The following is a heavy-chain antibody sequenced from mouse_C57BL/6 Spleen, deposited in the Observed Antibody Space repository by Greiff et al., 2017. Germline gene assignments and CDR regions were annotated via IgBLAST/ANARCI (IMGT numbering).Heavy chain of an antibody. CDR2: IDPSDSYT. CDR1: GYTFTSYW. V-gene: IGHV1-69*01. Sequence: QVQLQQSGAELVMPGASVKLSCKASGYTFTSYWMHWVKQRPGQGLEWIGEIDPSDSYTNYNQKFKGKSTLTVDKSSSTAYMQLSSLTSEDSAVYYCAINYSNYGFAYWGQGTLVTVSA. D-gene: IGHD2-5*01. J-gene: IGHJ3*01. CDR3: AINYSNYGFAY.